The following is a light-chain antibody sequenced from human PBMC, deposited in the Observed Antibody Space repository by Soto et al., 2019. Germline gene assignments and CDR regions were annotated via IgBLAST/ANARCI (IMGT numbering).Light chain of an antibody. CDR2: DAS. CDR3: QQYNSYSQT. Sequence: ASVGDRVTITCRASQSISSWLAWYQQKPGKAPKLLIYDASSLESGVPSRFSGSGSGTEFTLTISSLQPDDFATYYCQQYNSYSQTFGQGTKVDIK. CDR1: QSISSW. J-gene: IGKJ1*01. V-gene: IGKV1-5*01.